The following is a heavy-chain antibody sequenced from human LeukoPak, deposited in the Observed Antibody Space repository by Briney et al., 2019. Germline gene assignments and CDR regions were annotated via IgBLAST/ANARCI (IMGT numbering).Heavy chain of an antibody. D-gene: IGHD2-2*01. CDR2: IYYSGST. Sequence: SETLSLTCTVSGGSISSSSYYWGWIRQPPGKGLEWIGSIYYSGSTYYNPSLKSRVTISVDTSKNQFSLKLSSVTAADTAVYYCARDSSIVVVPAASTFDYWGQGTLVTVSS. J-gene: IGHJ4*02. CDR3: ARDSSIVVVPAASTFDY. V-gene: IGHV4-39*07. CDR1: GGSISSSSYY.